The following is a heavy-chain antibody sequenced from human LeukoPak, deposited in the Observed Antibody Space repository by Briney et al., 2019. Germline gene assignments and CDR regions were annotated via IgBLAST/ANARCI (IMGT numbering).Heavy chain of an antibody. CDR1: GITLTNYG. Sequence: GGSLRLSCAVSGITLTNYGMSWARQAPGKGLEWVAGISDSGGRTNYADSVKGRFTISRDNPKNTLYLQMNSLRAEDTAVYYCAKDRGLGDSSGSSWGQGTLVTVSS. V-gene: IGHV3-23*01. CDR2: ISDSGGRT. J-gene: IGHJ4*02. D-gene: IGHD3-22*01. CDR3: AKDRGLGDSSGSS.